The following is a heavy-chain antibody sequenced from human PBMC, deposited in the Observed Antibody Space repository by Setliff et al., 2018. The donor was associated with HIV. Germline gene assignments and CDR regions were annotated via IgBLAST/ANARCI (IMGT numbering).Heavy chain of an antibody. CDR2: IYHSEYT. J-gene: IGHJ3*02. CDR1: GGPLSGHY. Sequence: SETLSLTCAVYGGPLSGHYWTWVRQAPGKGLEWIGEIYHSEYTNYNPSLKSRVTISVDKSKNQFSLTLSSVTAADTAVYYCARGWGWNDDESSGRPQYAFDIWGQGTMVTVSS. CDR3: ARGWGWNDDESSGRPQYAFDI. D-gene: IGHD3-22*01. V-gene: IGHV4-34*01.